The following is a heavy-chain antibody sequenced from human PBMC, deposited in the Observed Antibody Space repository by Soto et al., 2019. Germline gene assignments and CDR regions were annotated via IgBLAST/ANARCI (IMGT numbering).Heavy chain of an antibody. Sequence: EVQLLESGGGLVQPGGSLRLSCAASGFPFQTYAMSWVRQAPGKGLEWVSNINPSSTKTYYPDSVKGHFTISADNSKDTLYLQMDSLSADDTAVYYCAKGANYYGIFEYWGQGILVTVSS. CDR2: INPSSTKT. CDR1: GFPFQTYA. CDR3: AKGANYYGIFEY. J-gene: IGHJ4*02. V-gene: IGHV3-23*05. D-gene: IGHD3-22*01.